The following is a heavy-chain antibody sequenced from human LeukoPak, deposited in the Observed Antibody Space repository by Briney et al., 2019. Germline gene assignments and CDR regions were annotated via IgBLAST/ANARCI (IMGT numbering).Heavy chain of an antibody. CDR1: GFTFSSYA. V-gene: IGHV3-23*01. D-gene: IGHD6-13*01. CDR3: AKDTGYSSIWYDY. Sequence: QPGGSLRLSCAASGFTFSSYAMSSVRQAPGKGLEWVSAISGSGGTTYYADSVKGRFTISRPNSKTTLYLQMNSPRAEDTAVYYSAKDTGYSSIWYDYWGQGTLVTVSS. J-gene: IGHJ4*02. CDR2: ISGSGGTT.